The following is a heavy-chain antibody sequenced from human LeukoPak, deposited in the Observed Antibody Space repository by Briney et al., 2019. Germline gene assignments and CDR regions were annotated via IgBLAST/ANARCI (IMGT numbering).Heavy chain of an antibody. Sequence: PGGSLRLSCAASGFTFSDHYMYWVRQAPGKGLEWVGRTKNKANSYTTEYAASVKGRFTISRDESKNSLYLQMNSLKTEDTAVYYCARWDSGSCSDWRQGTLVTVFS. CDR1: GFTFSDHY. CDR2: TKNKANSYTT. V-gene: IGHV3-72*01. J-gene: IGHJ4*02. D-gene: IGHD1-26*01. CDR3: ARWDSGSCSD.